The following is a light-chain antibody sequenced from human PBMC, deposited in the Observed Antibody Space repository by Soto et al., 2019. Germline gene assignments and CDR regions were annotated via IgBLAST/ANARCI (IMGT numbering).Light chain of an antibody. J-gene: IGKJ4*01. V-gene: IGKV3-11*01. Sequence: ESVLTQSAATLSLSPGERATLSCRASQSVSSYLAWYQQKPGQAPRLLIYDASNRATGIPARFSGNGSGTDFTLTISSLEPEDFAVYYCQQRSNWLTFGGGTKVDIK. CDR1: QSVSSY. CDR2: DAS. CDR3: QQRSNWLT.